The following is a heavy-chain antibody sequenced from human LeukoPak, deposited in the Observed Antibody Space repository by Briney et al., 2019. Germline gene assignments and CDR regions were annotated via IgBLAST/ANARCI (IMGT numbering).Heavy chain of an antibody. CDR1: GYSFPSYW. CDR3: ARFLSEGGNAFDI. CDR2: IYPGDSDT. D-gene: IGHD3-16*01. V-gene: IGHV5-51*01. Sequence: GESLKISCKGSGYSFPSYWIGWVRQMPGKGLEWMGIIYPGDSDTRYSPSFQGQVTISADKSISTAYLQWSSLKASDTAMYYCARFLSEGGNAFDIWGQGTMVTVSS. J-gene: IGHJ3*02.